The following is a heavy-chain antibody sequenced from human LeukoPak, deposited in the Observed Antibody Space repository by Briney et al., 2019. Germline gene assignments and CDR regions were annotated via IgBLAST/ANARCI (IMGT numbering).Heavy chain of an antibody. CDR2: IIPILGIA. CDR3: ARVRPRDIVVVVAATDYYGMDA. Sequence: SVKVSCKAPGGTFSSYAISWVRQAPGQGLEWMGRIIPILGIANYAQKFQGRVTITADKSTSTAYMELSSLRSEDTAVYYCARVRPRDIVVVVAATDYYGMDAWGQGTTVTVSS. CDR1: GGTFSSYA. J-gene: IGHJ6*02. D-gene: IGHD2-15*01. V-gene: IGHV1-69*04.